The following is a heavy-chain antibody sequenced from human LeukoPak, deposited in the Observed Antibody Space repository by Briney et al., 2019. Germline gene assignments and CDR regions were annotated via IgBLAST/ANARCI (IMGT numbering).Heavy chain of an antibody. Sequence: GGSLRLSCAASGFAFSTYDMHWVRQPTGEGLEWVSAIGIAGDTYYPGSVKGRFTISRENAKNSLYLQMNSLRAGDTAVYYCARGYVHAFDIWGQGTMVTVSS. J-gene: IGHJ3*02. CDR1: GFAFSTYD. D-gene: IGHD5-12*01. CDR2: IGIAGDT. CDR3: ARGYVHAFDI. V-gene: IGHV3-13*04.